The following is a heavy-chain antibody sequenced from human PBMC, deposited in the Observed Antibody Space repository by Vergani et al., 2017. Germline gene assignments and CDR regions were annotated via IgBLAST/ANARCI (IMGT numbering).Heavy chain of an antibody. V-gene: IGHV3-23*01. CDR2: ISGPGLST. J-gene: IGHJ4*01. CDR3: VKEKIDLGSYFFAS. D-gene: IGHD3-9*01. Sequence: EVHLLESGGGLVQSGGSLRLSCAASGFTFSNSAVSWVRQAPGRGLAWVSSISGPGLSTYYADSVKGRFSISRDNSKNTVFLQMHSLRTEDTAIYYCVKEKIDLGSYFFASWVHGILVTDSS. CDR1: GFTFSNSA.